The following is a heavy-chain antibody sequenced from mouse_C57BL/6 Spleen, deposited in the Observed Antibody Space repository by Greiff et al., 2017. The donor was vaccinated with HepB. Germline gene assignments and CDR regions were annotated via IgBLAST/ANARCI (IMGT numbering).Heavy chain of an antibody. Sequence: QVQLQQPGAELVKPGASVKLSCKASGYTFTSYWMHWVKQRPGQGLEWIGMIHPNSGSTNYNEKFKSKATLTVDKSSSTAYMQLSSLTSEDSAVYYCGYYYGSSYVEVWYFDVWGTGTTVTVSS. CDR2: IHPNSGST. CDR1: GYTFTSYW. D-gene: IGHD1-1*01. CDR3: GYYYGSSYVEVWYFDV. V-gene: IGHV1-64*01. J-gene: IGHJ1*03.